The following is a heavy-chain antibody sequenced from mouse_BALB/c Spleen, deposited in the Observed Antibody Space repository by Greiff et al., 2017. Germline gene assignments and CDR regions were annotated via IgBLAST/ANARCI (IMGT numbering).Heavy chain of an antibody. CDR2: IYPGDGDT. D-gene: IGHD1-1*01. V-gene: IGHV1-80*01. J-gene: IGHJ2*01. Sequence: QVQLQQSGAELVRPGSSVKISCKASGYAFSSYWMNWVKQRPGQGLEWIRQIYPGDGDTNYNGKFKGKATLTADKSSSTAYMQLSSLTSEDSAVYFCARGDFTTVVAPDYWGQGTTLTVAS. CDR1: GYAFSSYW. CDR3: ARGDFTTVVAPDY.